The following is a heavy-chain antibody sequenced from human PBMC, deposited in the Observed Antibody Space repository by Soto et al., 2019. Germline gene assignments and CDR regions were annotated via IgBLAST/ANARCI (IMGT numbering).Heavy chain of an antibody. CDR3: ARALVLVPAAMLGYYYYYGMDV. CDR1: GGSVSSGSYY. Sequence: QVQLQESGPGLVKPSETLSLTCTVSGGSVSSGSYYWSWIRQPPGKGLEWIGYIYYSGSTNYNPSLTRRGTISVDTSKNQFSLKLSSVTAADTAVYYCARALVLVPAAMLGYYYYYGMDVWGQGTTVTVSS. D-gene: IGHD2-2*01. CDR2: IYYSGST. V-gene: IGHV4-61*01. J-gene: IGHJ6*02.